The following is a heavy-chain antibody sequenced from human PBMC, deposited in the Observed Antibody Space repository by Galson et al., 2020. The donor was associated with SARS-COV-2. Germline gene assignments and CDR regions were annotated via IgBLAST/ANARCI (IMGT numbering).Heavy chain of an antibody. CDR3: ARGGTHMVSAPLAN. D-gene: IGHD1-1*01. V-gene: IGHV3-21*01. CDR1: GFTFSQSG. Sequence: GGSLRLSCSASGFTFSQSGMTWVRQAPGKGLQWVASTSSSGRHINYADSVKGRFTISRDNAKNSLDLQMNSLRDEDTAIYYCARGGTHMVSAPLANWGQGILVTVSS. J-gene: IGHJ4*02. CDR2: TSSSGRHI.